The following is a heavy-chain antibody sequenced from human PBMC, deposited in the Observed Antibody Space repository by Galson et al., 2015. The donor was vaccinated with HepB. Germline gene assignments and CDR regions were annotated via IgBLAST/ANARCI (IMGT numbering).Heavy chain of an antibody. CDR3: ANEGRPGIHYYYYMDV. Sequence: SLRLSCAASGFTFSSYGMHWVRQAPGKGLEWVAVISYDGSNKYYADSVKGRFTISRDNSKNTLYLQMNSLRAEDTAVYYCANEGRPGIHYYYYMDVWGKGTTVTVSS. V-gene: IGHV3-30*18. J-gene: IGHJ6*03. CDR1: GFTFSSYG. CDR2: ISYDGSNK. D-gene: IGHD6-13*01.